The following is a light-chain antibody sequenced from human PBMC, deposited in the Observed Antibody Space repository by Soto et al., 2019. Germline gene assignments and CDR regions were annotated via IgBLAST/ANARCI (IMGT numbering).Light chain of an antibody. CDR2: ATS. J-gene: IGKJ1*01. CDR3: QQSYSSTWT. V-gene: IGKV1-39*01. CDR1: QSIDNY. Sequence: DIQMTQSPSSLSASIGDRVTITCRAGQSIDNYLNWYQQKPGKAPNLLIYATSSFQSGVPSRFSGSGSGTEFTHSISSLQREDFAIYYCQQSYSSTWTFGQGTKLEIK.